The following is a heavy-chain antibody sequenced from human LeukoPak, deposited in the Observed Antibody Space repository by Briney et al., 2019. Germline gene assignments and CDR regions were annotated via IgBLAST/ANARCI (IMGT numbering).Heavy chain of an antibody. CDR2: IYYSGRT. CDR3: ARPSFLLDCSSPSCTIPYAFDI. V-gene: IGHV4-39*01. Sequence: PSETLSLTCTVSGGSIYSSNYYWGWIRQPPGKVLGWIVSIYYSGRTYYNPSLKSRITISVNTSKTQFSLTLSSVTAADTAVYSCARPSFLLDCSSPSCTIPYAFDIWGQGTMVTVSS. J-gene: IGHJ3*02. D-gene: IGHD2-2*01. CDR1: GGSIYSSNYY.